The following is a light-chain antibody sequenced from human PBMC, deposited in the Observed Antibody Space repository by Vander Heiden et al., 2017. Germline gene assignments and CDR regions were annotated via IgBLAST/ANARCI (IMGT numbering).Light chain of an antibody. CDR3: SSYTSTSTLVL. J-gene: IGLJ2*01. CDR2: DVT. CDR1: SSDVGGYNY. V-gene: IGLV2-14*03. Sequence: QSALTQPASVSGSPGQSITISCTGTSSDVGGYNYVSWYKQHPGKAPKLMIYDVTVRPSGVSHRFSGSKSGNTASLTISGLQAEDEADYYCSSYTSTSTLVLFGGGTKLT.